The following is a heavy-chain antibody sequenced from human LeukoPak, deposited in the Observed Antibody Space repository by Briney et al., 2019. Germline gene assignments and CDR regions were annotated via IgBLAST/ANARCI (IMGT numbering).Heavy chain of an antibody. J-gene: IGHJ3*02. CDR3: AKSTKSGSYLSAFDI. CDR1: GFTFSSYG. CDR2: IRYDGSNK. V-gene: IGHV3-30*02. Sequence: PGGSLRLSCAASGFTFSSYGMHWVRQAPGKGLEWVAFIRYDGSNKYYADSVKGRFTISRDNSKNTLYLQMNSLRAEDTAVYYCAKSTKSGSYLSAFDIWGQGTMVTVSS. D-gene: IGHD1-26*01.